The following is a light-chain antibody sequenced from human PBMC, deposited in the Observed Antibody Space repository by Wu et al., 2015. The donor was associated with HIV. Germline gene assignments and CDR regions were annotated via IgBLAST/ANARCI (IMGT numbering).Light chain of an antibody. CDR1: QSVSSSY. CDR3: QQYGTSPRT. Sequence: EIVLTQSPGTLSLSPGERATLSCRASQSVSSSYLAWYQQKPGQAPRLLIYGASGRATGIPDRFSGSGSGTDFTLTISRLEPEDFAVYYCQQYGTSPRTFGQGTKP. V-gene: IGKV3-20*01. CDR2: GAS. J-gene: IGKJ2*02.